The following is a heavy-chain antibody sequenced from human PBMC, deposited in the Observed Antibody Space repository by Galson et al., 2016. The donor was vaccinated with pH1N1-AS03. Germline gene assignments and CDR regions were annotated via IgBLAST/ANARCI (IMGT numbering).Heavy chain of an antibody. Sequence: SLRLSCAASGFTFSRDSVNWVRQAPGKGLEWISYIKGDSRDIYYADSVRDRFTITMDNAKNSLFLQMNSLRVEVTAMYYCVRAFNWALDYWGQGTLVTVSS. J-gene: IGHJ4*02. V-gene: IGHV3-48*01. D-gene: IGHD7-27*01. CDR2: IKGDSRDI. CDR1: GFTFSRDS. CDR3: VRAFNWALDY.